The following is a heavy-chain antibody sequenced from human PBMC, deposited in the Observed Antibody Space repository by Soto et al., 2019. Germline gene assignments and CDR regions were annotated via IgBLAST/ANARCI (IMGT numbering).Heavy chain of an antibody. D-gene: IGHD2-15*01. J-gene: IGHJ6*02. V-gene: IGHV1-18*04. Sequence: QVQLVQSGAEVKKPGASVKVSCKASGYTFTSYGISWVRQAPGQGLEWMGLISAYNGNTNYAQKLQGRVTMTTDTSTSTAYLELRSLRSDDPAVYYCARLLGYCSGGSCYPYYYYGMDVWGQGTTVPVSS. CDR1: GYTFTSYG. CDR3: ARLLGYCSGGSCYPYYYYGMDV. CDR2: ISAYNGNT.